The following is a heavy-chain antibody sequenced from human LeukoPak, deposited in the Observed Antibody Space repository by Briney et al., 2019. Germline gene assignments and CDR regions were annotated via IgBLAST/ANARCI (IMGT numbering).Heavy chain of an antibody. D-gene: IGHD3-22*01. Sequence: ASVKVSCKASGGTFSSYAISWVRQAPGQGLEWMGGIIPTFGTANYAQKFQGRVTITTDESTSTAYMELSSLRSEDTAVYYCARGTYYYDSSGYSSFDYWGQGTLVTVSS. CDR2: IIPTFGTA. J-gene: IGHJ4*02. CDR1: GGTFSSYA. V-gene: IGHV1-69*05. CDR3: ARGTYYYDSSGYSSFDY.